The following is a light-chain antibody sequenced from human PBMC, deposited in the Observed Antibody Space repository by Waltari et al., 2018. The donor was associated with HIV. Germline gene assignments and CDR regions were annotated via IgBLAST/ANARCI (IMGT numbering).Light chain of an antibody. Sequence: QSALTQPASVSGSPGPSLTISCTGTSRDVGSSNLFSWYQQPPGKAPKLMIYEGSKRPSGVSNRFSGSKSGNTASLTISGLQAEDEADYYCCSYAGSSTVVFGGGTKLTVL. J-gene: IGLJ2*01. CDR1: SRDVGSSNL. CDR3: CSYAGSSTVV. V-gene: IGLV2-23*01. CDR2: EGS.